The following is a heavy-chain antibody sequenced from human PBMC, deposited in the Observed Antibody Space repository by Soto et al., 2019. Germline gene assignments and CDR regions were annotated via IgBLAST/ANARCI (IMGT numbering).Heavy chain of an antibody. J-gene: IGHJ4*02. V-gene: IGHV3-30*18. D-gene: IGHD6-19*01. CDR3: AKSPPAVAGYFDY. Sequence: QVPLVESGGGVVQPGRSLRLSCAASGFTFSSSGMHWVRQAPGKGLEWVAVTSFDGSSGYYADSVRGRFTISRDNSNNTLYRQMNSLRAEDTAVYYCAKSPPAVAGYFDYWGQGTLVTVSS. CDR1: GFTFSSSG. CDR2: TSFDGSSG.